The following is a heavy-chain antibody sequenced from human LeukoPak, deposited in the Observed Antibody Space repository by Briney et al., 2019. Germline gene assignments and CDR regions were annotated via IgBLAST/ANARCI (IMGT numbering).Heavy chain of an antibody. J-gene: IGHJ4*02. CDR1: GFTFSDYY. Sequence: GGSLTLSCAASGFTFSDYYMSWIRQAPGKGLEWVSYISSSGSTIYYADSVKGRFTISRDNAKNSLYLQMNSLRAEDTAVYYCARELGITIFGVDVGYWGQGTLVTVSS. CDR2: ISSSGSTI. V-gene: IGHV3-11*01. D-gene: IGHD3-3*01. CDR3: ARELGITIFGVDVGY.